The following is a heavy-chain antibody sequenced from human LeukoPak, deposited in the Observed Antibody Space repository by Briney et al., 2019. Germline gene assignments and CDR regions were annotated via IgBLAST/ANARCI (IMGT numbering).Heavy chain of an antibody. CDR2: IYYTGDA. J-gene: IGHJ4*02. CDR1: GDSISSSSYY. Sequence: SETLSLTCTVPGDSISSSSYYWGWIRQPPGKGLEYIGTIYYTGDAYYNPSLKGRVTISIDASRKQFSLRLNSVTAADTAVYYCAKVVRGVPWGSYYFDFWGQGTLVTVSS. D-gene: IGHD3-10*01. V-gene: IGHV4-39*07. CDR3: AKVVRGVPWGSYYFDF.